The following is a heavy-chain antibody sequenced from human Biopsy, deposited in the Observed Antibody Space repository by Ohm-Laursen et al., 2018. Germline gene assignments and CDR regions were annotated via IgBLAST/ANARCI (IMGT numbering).Heavy chain of an antibody. J-gene: IGHJ3*02. V-gene: IGHV3-53*01. Sequence: SLRLSCAAPGFTVSNKYMSWVRQAPGKGLEWVSVIYTGGTTHYADSVRGRFTVSRDNSQNTLYLQMNSLRAEDTAIYYCAKGRVGNSGSLDIWGHGTMVTVSS. CDR2: IYTGGTT. D-gene: IGHD1-1*01. CDR3: AKGRVGNSGSLDI. CDR1: GFTVSNKY.